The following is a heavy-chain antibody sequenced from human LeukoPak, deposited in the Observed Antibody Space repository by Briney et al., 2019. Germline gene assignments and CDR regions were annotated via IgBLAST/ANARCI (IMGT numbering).Heavy chain of an antibody. J-gene: IGHJ4*02. Sequence: GGSLRLSCAGSGFTFSNGWMTWVRQAQRKGLEWVGRIKKKSDGGSIDYAAAVKGRFSISRDDSKSTVYLQMNSLKTDDTALYYCTTDSPPGYWGQGTLVTVSS. CDR2: IKKKSDGGSI. CDR3: TTDSPPGY. CDR1: GFTFSNGW. V-gene: IGHV3-15*01.